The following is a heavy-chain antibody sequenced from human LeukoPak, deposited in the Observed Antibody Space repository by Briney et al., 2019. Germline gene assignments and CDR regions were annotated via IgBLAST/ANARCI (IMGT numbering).Heavy chain of an antibody. V-gene: IGHV3-30-3*01. J-gene: IGHJ5*02. CDR3: AREKDSYYDSSGYYYAGFDP. D-gene: IGHD3-22*01. CDR2: ISYDGSNK. CDR1: GFTLSSYA. Sequence: GGSLRLSCAASGFTLSSYAMHWVRQAPGKGLEWVAVISYDGSNKYYADSVKGRFTISRDNSKNTLYLQMNSLRAEDTAVYYCAREKDSYYDSSGYYYAGFDPWGQGTLVTVSS.